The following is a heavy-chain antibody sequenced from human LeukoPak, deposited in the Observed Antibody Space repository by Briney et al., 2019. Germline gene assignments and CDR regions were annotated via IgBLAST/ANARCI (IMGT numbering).Heavy chain of an antibody. CDR1: GFTFSSYS. CDR3: ARRGQLTDY. D-gene: IGHD6-13*01. CDR2: ISSSSSTI. Sequence: GGSLRLSCAASGFTFSSYSMNWVRQAPGKGLEWVSYISSSSSTIYYADSVKGRFTISRDNAKNSLYLQMNSLRAEDTAVYYCARRGQLTDYWGQGTLVTVSS. J-gene: IGHJ4*02. V-gene: IGHV3-48*04.